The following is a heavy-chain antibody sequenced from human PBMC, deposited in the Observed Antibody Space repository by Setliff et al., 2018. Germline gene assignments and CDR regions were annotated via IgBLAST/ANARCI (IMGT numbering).Heavy chain of an antibody. CDR3: AKHGAYNDFLTGYNFYYDMDV. CDR1: GFTFSSYA. Sequence: TGGSLRLSCAASGFTFSSYAMSWVRQAPGKGLEWVSAISGSGGSTYYADSVKGRFTISRDNSKNTLYLQMNSLRAEDTAVYYCAKHGAYNDFLTGYNFYYDMDVWGQGTTVTVSS. V-gene: IGHV3-23*01. J-gene: IGHJ6*02. CDR2: ISGSGGST. D-gene: IGHD3-9*01.